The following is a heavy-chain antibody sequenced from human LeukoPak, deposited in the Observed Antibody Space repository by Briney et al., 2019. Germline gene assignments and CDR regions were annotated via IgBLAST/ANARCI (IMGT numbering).Heavy chain of an antibody. CDR1: GFTFSSYA. Sequence: KTGGSLRLSCAASGFTFSSYAMSWVRQAPGKGLEWVSSGSGGSTYYADSVKGRFTISRDNSKNTLYLQMNSLRAEDTAVYYCARDSPGYLAYDSWGQGTLVTVSS. V-gene: IGHV3-23*01. CDR2: SGSGGST. J-gene: IGHJ4*02. CDR3: ARDSPGYLAYDS. D-gene: IGHD1-1*01.